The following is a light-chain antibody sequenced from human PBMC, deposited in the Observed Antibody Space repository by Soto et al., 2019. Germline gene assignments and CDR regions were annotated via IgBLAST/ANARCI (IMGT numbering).Light chain of an antibody. CDR3: QQHNQWTIT. Sequence: EIVMTQSPATRSLAPGERATLSWRASQSISTNLAWYQQKPGQPPRLLFYGASTRATGVPARFSGSGSGTEFTLTINSLQYEDSAVYDCQQHNQWTITFGQGTRLEIK. CDR1: QSISTN. J-gene: IGKJ5*01. CDR2: GAS. V-gene: IGKV3-15*01.